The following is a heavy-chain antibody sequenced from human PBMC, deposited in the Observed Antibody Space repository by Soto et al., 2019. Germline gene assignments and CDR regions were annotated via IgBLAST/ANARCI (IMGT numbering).Heavy chain of an antibody. Sequence: EVQLVESGGGLVQPGGSLRLSCATSGFPFNTYWMHWVRQVPGKGLVWVSRINGDGSSTTYADSVKGRFTISRDNAKNTLYPQMNNLSGDDTAMYYCATGWGVHPTTLFDSWGQGTLVAVSS. CDR3: ATGWGVHPTTLFDS. CDR1: GFPFNTYW. CDR2: INGDGSST. D-gene: IGHD2-2*01. J-gene: IGHJ4*02. V-gene: IGHV3-74*03.